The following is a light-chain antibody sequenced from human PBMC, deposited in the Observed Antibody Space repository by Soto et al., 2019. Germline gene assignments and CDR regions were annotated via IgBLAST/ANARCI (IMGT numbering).Light chain of an antibody. CDR1: QDITNS. Sequence: DIQMTQSPSSLSASVGDRVTITCQASQDITNSLNWYQQKPGKAPKVLIYDASFLETGVPSRFSGSGSGTDFTFTISSLQPEDVATYYCQQYYNLPLTFGHGTTVDIE. CDR3: QQYYNLPLT. J-gene: IGKJ3*01. CDR2: DAS. V-gene: IGKV1-33*01.